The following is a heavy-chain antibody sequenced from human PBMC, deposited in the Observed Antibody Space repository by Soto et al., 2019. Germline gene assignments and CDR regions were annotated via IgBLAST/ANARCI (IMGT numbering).Heavy chain of an antibody. CDR3: ATTQLTYSSGWYPFDY. J-gene: IGHJ4*02. CDR1: GFTFSSYA. Sequence: PGGSLRLSCAASGFTFSSYAMSWVRQAPGKGLEWVSAISGSGGSTYYADSVKGRFTISRDNSKNTLYLQMNSLRAEDTAVYYCATTQLTYSSGWYPFDYWGQGTLVTVSS. CDR2: ISGSGGST. D-gene: IGHD6-19*01. V-gene: IGHV3-23*01.